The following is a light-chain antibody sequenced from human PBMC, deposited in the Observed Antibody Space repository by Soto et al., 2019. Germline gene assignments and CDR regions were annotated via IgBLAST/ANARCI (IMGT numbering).Light chain of an antibody. Sequence: QSVLTQPPSVSGAPGQRVSISCTGGSTNIGAGYGVHLYQQRPGTAPKLLIVGNTIRPSGVPDRFSGSKSGNPASLTISGLQAEDESDYYCCLYVDTDTWVFGVVTKFTVL. CDR1: STNIGAGYG. J-gene: IGLJ3*02. CDR3: CLYVDTDTWV. CDR2: GNT. V-gene: IGLV1-40*01.